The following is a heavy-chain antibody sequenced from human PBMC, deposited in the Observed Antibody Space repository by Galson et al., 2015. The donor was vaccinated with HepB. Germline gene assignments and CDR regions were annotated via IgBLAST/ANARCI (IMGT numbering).Heavy chain of an antibody. CDR2: IYLDDSDT. J-gene: IGHJ5*02. V-gene: IGHV5-51*01. CDR1: GDSFSNYW. CDR3: AKEAGP. Sequence: QSGAEVKKPGESPKISCKVSGDSFSNYWIGWVRQMPGKGLEWMGLIYLDDSDTRYSPSFQGQVTISADKSISTAYLQWSSLRASDTATYYCAKEAGPWGQGTLVTVSS.